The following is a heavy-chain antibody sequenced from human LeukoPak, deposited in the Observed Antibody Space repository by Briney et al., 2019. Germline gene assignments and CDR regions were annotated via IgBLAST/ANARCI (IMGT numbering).Heavy chain of an antibody. V-gene: IGHV4-39*07. CDR1: GGSISSSSYY. CDR2: IYYSGST. CDR3: ARDLGYCSGGSCYADAFDI. D-gene: IGHD2-15*01. Sequence: PSETLSLTCTVSGGSISSSSYYWGWVRQPPGKGLEWIGSIYYSGSTYYNPSLKSRVTISVDTSKNQFSLKLSSVTAADTAVYYCARDLGYCSGGSCYADAFDIWGQGTMVTVSS. J-gene: IGHJ3*02.